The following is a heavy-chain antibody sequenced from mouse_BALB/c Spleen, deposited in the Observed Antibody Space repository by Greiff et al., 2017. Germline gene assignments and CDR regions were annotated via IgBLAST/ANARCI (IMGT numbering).Heavy chain of an antibody. V-gene: IGHV14-3*02. CDR3: ARGLLYAMDY. CDR1: GFNIKDTY. CDR2: IDPANGNT. Sequence: EVQLQESGAELVKPGASVKLSCTASGFNIKDTYMHWVKQRPEQGLEWIGRIDPANGNTKYDPKFQGKATITADTSSNTAYLQLSSLTSEDTAVYYCARGLLYAMDYWGQGTSVTVSS. D-gene: IGHD2-10*01. J-gene: IGHJ4*01.